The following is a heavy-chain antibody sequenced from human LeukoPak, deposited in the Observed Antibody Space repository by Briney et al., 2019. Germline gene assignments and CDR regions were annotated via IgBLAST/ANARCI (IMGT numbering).Heavy chain of an antibody. V-gene: IGHV3-7*01. D-gene: IGHD2-21*01. J-gene: IGHJ4*02. CDR1: GFTVSSNY. Sequence: PGGSLRLSCAASGFTVSSNYMSWVRQAPGKGLEWVACIMEDGSVQQYVDSVRGRFTISRDNARNSLYLQMNSLRVEDTAVYYCAKDRVGGALEFWGQGTLAIVSS. CDR3: AKDRVGGALEF. CDR2: IMEDGSVQ.